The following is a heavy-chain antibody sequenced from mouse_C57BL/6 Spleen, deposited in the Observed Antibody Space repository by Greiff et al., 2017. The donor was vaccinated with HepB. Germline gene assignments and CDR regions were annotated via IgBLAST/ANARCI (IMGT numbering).Heavy chain of an antibody. V-gene: IGHV1-50*01. CDR3: ARGGGNGSEDY. J-gene: IGHJ2*01. CDR2: IDPSDSYT. D-gene: IGHD1-1*01. Sequence: VKLQQPGAELVKPGASVKLSCKASGYTFTSYWMQWVKQRPGQGLEWIGEIDPSDSYTNYNQKFKGKATLTVDTSSSTAYMQLSSLTSEDSAVYYCARGGGNGSEDYWGQGTTLTVSS. CDR1: GYTFTSYW.